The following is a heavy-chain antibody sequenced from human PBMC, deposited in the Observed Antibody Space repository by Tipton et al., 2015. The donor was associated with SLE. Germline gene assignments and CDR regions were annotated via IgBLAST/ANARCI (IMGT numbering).Heavy chain of an antibody. CDR2: ISYSGRS. CDR1: GVSISDHS. Sequence: LRLSCTVSGVSISDHSWGWTRQPPGKGLEWIGYISYSGRSNYNPSLKSQVTISLDTSKNQVSLKVSSVTAADTAVYYCARRFRDSYYFDYWGQGTLVTVSS. J-gene: IGHJ4*02. V-gene: IGHV4-59*08. CDR3: ARRFRDSYYFDY.